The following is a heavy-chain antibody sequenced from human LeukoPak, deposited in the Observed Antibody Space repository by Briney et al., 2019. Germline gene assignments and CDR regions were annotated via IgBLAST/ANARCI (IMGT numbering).Heavy chain of an antibody. Sequence: PSETLSLTCTVSGYSISSGYYWGWIRQPPGKGLEWVSVIYSGGSTYYADSVKGRFTISRDNSKNTLYLQMNSLRAEDTAVYYCARYSGRRFDPWGQGTLVTVSS. CDR1: GYSISSGYY. J-gene: IGHJ5*02. CDR3: ARYSGRRFDP. D-gene: IGHD6-13*01. CDR2: IYSGGST. V-gene: IGHV3-66*01.